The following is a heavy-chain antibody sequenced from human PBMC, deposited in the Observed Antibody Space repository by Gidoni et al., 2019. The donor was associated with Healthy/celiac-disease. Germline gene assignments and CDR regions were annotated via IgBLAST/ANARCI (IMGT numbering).Heavy chain of an antibody. Sequence: EVQLVESGGGLVKPGGSLRLSCAASGFTFSNAWMSWVRQAPGKGLEWVGRIKSKTDGGTTDYAAPVKGRFTISRDDSKNTLYLQMNSLKTEDTAVYYCTTGPDYTEEDYFDYWGQGTLVTVSS. CDR1: GFTFSNAW. CDR3: TTGPDYTEEDYFDY. D-gene: IGHD4-4*01. CDR2: IKSKTDGGTT. J-gene: IGHJ4*02. V-gene: IGHV3-15*01.